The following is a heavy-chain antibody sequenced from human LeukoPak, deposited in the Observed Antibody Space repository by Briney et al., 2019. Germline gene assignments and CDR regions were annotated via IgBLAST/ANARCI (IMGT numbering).Heavy chain of an antibody. CDR2: IKQDGSAK. D-gene: IGHD6-13*01. CDR1: GFTFSTYW. CDR3: VTTTRSSSWDY. V-gene: IGHV3-7*02. J-gene: IGHJ4*02. Sequence: GGSLRLSCAASGFTFSTYWMVWFRQAPGKGLEWMANIKQDGSAKQYVDSVKGRFTISRDNANNLVYLQMNSLRVEDTGVYYCVTTTRSSSWDYWGQGTLVTVSS.